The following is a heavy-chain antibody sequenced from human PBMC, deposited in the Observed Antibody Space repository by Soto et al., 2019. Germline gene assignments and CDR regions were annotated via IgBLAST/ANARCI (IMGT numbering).Heavy chain of an antibody. CDR2: ISAYNGNT. J-gene: IGHJ3*02. Sequence: ASVKVSCKASVYTFTSYGISWVRQAPGQGLEWMGWISAYNGNTNYAQKLQGRVTMTTDTSTSTAYMELRSLRSDDTAVYYCEGRRYCTNGVCYTAFDIWGQGTMVTV. CDR1: VYTFTSYG. D-gene: IGHD2-8*01. V-gene: IGHV1-18*01. CDR3: EGRRYCTNGVCYTAFDI.